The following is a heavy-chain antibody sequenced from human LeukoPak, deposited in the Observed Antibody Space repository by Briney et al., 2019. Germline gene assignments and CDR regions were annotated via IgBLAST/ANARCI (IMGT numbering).Heavy chain of an antibody. CDR2: INHSGST. J-gene: IGHJ4*02. V-gene: IGHV4-34*01. D-gene: IGHD3-16*01. CDR1: GGSFSGYY. CDR3: AREHSEFCAFDY. Sequence: PSETLSLTCAVYGGSFSGYYWSWIRQPPGKGLEWIGEINHSGSTNYNPSLKSRVTISVDTSKNQFSLKLSSVTAADTAVYYCAREHSEFCAFDYWGQGTLVTVSS.